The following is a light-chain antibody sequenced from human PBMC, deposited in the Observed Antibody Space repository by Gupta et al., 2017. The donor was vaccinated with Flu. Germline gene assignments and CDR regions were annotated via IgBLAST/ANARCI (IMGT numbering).Light chain of an antibody. Sequence: QSVLTQPPSASGTPGQRVTISCSGSSSNIGSNDVNWYQQLPGTAPNLLIFGDDQRPSGVPDRFSGSKSGTSASLAISGLQSEDEADYYCAAWDDSLNGHWVFGGGTKLTVL. CDR3: AAWDDSLNGHWV. J-gene: IGLJ3*02. CDR2: GDD. V-gene: IGLV1-44*01. CDR1: SSNIGSND.